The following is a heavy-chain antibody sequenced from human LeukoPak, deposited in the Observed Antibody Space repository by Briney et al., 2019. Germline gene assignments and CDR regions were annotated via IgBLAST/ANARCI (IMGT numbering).Heavy chain of an antibody. Sequence: SETLSLTCTVSGGSISSYYWSWIRQPPGKGLEGIGYIYYSGSTNYNPSLKSRVTISVDTSKNQFSLKLSSVTAADTAVYYCARAPGYYYYYMDVWGKGTTVTVSS. CDR1: GGSISSYY. CDR2: IYYSGST. V-gene: IGHV4-59*01. J-gene: IGHJ6*03. CDR3: ARAPGYYYYYMDV.